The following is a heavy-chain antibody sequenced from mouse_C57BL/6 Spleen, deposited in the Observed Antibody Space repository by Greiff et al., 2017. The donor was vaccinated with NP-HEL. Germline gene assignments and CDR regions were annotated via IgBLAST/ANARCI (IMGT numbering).Heavy chain of an antibody. CDR1: GYAFSSYW. D-gene: IGHD3-2*02. CDR3: ASGDSSGPYAMDY. V-gene: IGHV1-80*01. Sequence: VKLQESGAELVKPGASVKISCKASGYAFSSYWMNWVKQRPGKGLEWIGQIYPGDGDTNYNGKFKGKATLTADKSSSTAYMQLSSLTSEDSAVYFCASGDSSGPYAMDYWGQGTSVTVSS. CDR2: IYPGDGDT. J-gene: IGHJ4*01.